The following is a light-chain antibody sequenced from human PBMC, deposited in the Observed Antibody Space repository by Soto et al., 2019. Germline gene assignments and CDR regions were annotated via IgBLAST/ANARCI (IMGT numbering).Light chain of an antibody. J-gene: IGKJ1*01. CDR2: WAS. CDR3: QQYYSTPRT. Sequence: DIVMTQSPDSLAVSLGERATINCKSSPSVLYSSNNKTYLAWYQQKPGQPPKLLIYWASTRESGVPDRFSGSGSGTDFTLTISSLQAEDVAVYYCQQYYSTPRTFSQGTKVEIK. CDR1: PSVLYSSNNKTY. V-gene: IGKV4-1*01.